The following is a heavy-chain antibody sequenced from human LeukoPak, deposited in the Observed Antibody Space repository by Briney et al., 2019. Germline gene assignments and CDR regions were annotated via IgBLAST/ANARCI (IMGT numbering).Heavy chain of an antibody. CDR2: IIPIFGTA. J-gene: IGHJ4*02. V-gene: IGHV1-69*05. Sequence: GASVKVSCKASGGAFSSYAISWVRQAPGQGLEWMGGIIPIFGTANYAQKFQGRVTITTDESTSTAYMELSSLRSEDTAVYYCARDRQYCSGGSCYFKDFDYWGQGTLVTVYS. CDR3: ARDRQYCSGGSCYFKDFDY. CDR1: GGAFSSYA. D-gene: IGHD2-15*01.